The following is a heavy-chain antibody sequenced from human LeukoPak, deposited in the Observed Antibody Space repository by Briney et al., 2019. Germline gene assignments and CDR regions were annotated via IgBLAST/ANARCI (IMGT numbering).Heavy chain of an antibody. V-gene: IGHV3-23*01. CDR1: GFTFSSYA. Sequence: GGSLRLSCAASGFTFSSYAMSWVRQAPGKGLEWVSAISGSGGSTYYADSVKGRFTISRDNFKNTLYLQMNSLRAEDTAVYYCAKRFDSSGQTKSFDYWGQGTLVTVSS. D-gene: IGHD3-22*01. J-gene: IGHJ4*02. CDR3: AKRFDSSGQTKSFDY. CDR2: ISGSGGST.